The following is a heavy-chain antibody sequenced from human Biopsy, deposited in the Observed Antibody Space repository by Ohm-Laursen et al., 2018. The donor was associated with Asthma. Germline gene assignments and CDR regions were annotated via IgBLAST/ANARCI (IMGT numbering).Heavy chain of an antibody. CDR2: ISGSGGST. V-gene: IGHV3-23*01. Sequence: SLRLSCAASGFTFSSYAMSWVRQAPGKGLEWVSAISGSGGSTYYADSVKGRFTISRDNSKNTLYLQMNSLRAEDTALYYCAKDSSGYYLYYFDYWGQGTLVTVSS. CDR1: GFTFSSYA. D-gene: IGHD3-22*01. CDR3: AKDSSGYYLYYFDY. J-gene: IGHJ4*02.